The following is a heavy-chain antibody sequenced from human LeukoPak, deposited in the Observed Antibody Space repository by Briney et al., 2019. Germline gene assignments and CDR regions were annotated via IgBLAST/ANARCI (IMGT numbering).Heavy chain of an antibody. V-gene: IGHV4-39*01. D-gene: IGHD3-3*01. CDR2: IYQSGSGSS. CDR3: ASTLRFLPYRRFDY. CDR1: GGSIISSNYY. J-gene: IGHJ4*02. Sequence: SETLSLTCSVPGGSIISSNYYWGWIRQPPGEGLEWIGSIYQSGSGSSYYNPSLKSRVTISGDTSKNQFFLRLSSVTAADTAVYYCASTLRFLPYRRFDYWGQGTLVTVPS.